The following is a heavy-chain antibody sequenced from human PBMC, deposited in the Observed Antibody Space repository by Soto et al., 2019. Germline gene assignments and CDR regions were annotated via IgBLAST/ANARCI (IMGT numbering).Heavy chain of an antibody. J-gene: IGHJ4*02. D-gene: IGHD2-2*01. CDR2: ISGYNGNT. V-gene: IGHV1-18*01. CDR1: GYTFSSYG. Sequence: QVQLVQSGAEVKKTGASVKVSCKASGYTFSSYGISWMRQAPGQGPEWMAWISGYNGNTNYEQKFQGRATVTADTSTSTAYMEVRSLRSDDTAVYYCARTRLDCRGTSCYDYWGQGTLVTVSS. CDR3: ARTRLDCRGTSCYDY.